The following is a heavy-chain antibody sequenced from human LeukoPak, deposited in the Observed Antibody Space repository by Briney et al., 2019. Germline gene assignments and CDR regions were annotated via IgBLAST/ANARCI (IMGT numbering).Heavy chain of an antibody. CDR1: GFTLSSYA. CDR2: ISGSGGST. CDR3: ARDLWGTSGRAV. D-gene: IGHD2-2*01. V-gene: IGHV3-23*01. Sequence: GGSLRLSCAASGFTLSSYAMSWVRQAPGKGLEWVSGISGSGGSTYHADSVKGRFTISRDNSKNTLYLQMNSLRAEDTAVYYCARDLWGTSGRAVWGQGTTVTVSS. J-gene: IGHJ6*02.